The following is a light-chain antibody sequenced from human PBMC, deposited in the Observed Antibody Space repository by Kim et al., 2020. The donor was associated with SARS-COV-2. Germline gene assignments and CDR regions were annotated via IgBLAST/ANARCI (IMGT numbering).Light chain of an antibody. J-gene: IGLJ2*01. CDR2: GKN. V-gene: IGLV3-19*01. Sequence: ALGQTVRITCQGDSLRSYYASWYQQRPGQAPVLVIYGKNNRPSGIPDRFSGSSSENTASLTITGAQAEDEADYDCNSRDSSGNHLVFGGGTQLTVL. CDR1: SLRSYY. CDR3: NSRDSSGNHLV.